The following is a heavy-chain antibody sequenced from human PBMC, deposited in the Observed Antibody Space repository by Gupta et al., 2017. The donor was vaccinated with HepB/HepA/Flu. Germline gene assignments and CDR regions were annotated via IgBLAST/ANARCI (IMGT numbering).Heavy chain of an antibody. J-gene: IGHJ6*02. Sequence: QVRLVESGGGVVQPGRSLRLACAASGLRFRSCGMHWVRQAPGKGLEWVVVMSYDGSNRYYADSVRGRFIISRDNSKNTLNLQMNSLRDEDTAVYYCAKERTTVNIYHGMDVWGQGTTVTVSS. CDR2: MSYDGSNR. CDR1: GLRFRSCG. CDR3: AKERTTVNIYHGMDV. D-gene: IGHD4-17*01. V-gene: IGHV3-30*18.